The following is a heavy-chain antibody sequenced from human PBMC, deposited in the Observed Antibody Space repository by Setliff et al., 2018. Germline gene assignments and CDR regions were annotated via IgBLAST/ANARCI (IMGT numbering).Heavy chain of an antibody. CDR3: ARDLGHGGDSDY. Sequence: SETLSLTCSVSGDSINRNIYYWSWVRQPAGKGLEWVGHIHSSGRTNYNPSLKSRVTISIDKSNNLFSLELTSVTAADSAVYYCARDLGHGGDSDYWGQGILVT. V-gene: IGHV4-61*09. J-gene: IGHJ4*02. D-gene: IGHD2-21*02. CDR2: IHSSGRT. CDR1: GDSINRNIYY.